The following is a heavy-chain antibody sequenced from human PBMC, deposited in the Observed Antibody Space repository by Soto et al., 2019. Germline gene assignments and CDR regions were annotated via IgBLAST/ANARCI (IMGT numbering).Heavy chain of an antibody. CDR1: GGTFSSYT. D-gene: IGHD2-15*01. V-gene: IGHV1-69*08. J-gene: IGHJ1*01. Sequence: QVQLVQSGAEVKKPGSSVKVSCKASGGTFSSYTISWVRQAPGQGLEWMGRIIPILGIANYAQKFQGRVTITADKSTSKAYMELSSLRSADTAVYYCARDGYCSGGSCYAKYFQHWGQGTLVTVSS. CDR2: IIPILGIA. CDR3: ARDGYCSGGSCYAKYFQH.